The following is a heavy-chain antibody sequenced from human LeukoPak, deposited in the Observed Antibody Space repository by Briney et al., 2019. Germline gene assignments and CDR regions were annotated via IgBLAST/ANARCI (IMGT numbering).Heavy chain of an antibody. CDR2: TYYRSKWYN. CDR1: GDSVSSNSAG. D-gene: IGHD6-19*01. CDR3: ARRGSGWVDYYYGMDV. V-gene: IGHV6-1*01. J-gene: IGHJ6*02. Sequence: SQTLSLTCAISGDSVSSNSAGWSWIRQSPSRGLEWLGRTYYRSKWYNDYAISVKSRITINPDTSKNQFSLQLNSVTAADTAVYYCARRGSGWVDYYYGMDVWGQGTTVTV.